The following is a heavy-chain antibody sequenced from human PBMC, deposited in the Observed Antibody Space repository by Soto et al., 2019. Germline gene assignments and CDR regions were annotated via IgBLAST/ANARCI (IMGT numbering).Heavy chain of an antibody. V-gene: IGHV3-30*04. Sequence: QVQLVESGGGVAQPGRSLRLFCAASGFTLSSYSLHWVRQSPGKGLEWVAAISSDGTEKHYADSVKGRFTIDRDNSKNTLSRQLNGLRTEDTAVYYCARMFGFSYGPANRGMDVWGQGTTVTVSS. CDR2: ISSDGTEK. CDR3: ARMFGFSYGPANRGMDV. CDR1: GFTLSSYS. J-gene: IGHJ6*02. D-gene: IGHD5-18*01.